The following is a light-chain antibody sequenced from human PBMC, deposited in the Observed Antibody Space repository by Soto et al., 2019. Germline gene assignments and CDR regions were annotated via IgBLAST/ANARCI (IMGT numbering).Light chain of an antibody. V-gene: IGKV3-20*01. CDR3: QQYGSLPWT. Sequence: DSVLTQSPGTLSLSPGEKATLSCRASQSVSSNYLAWYQQKPGQAPRPLIYGASSRAIGIPDRFSGSGSGTDFTLTISRLEPEDFAVYYCQQYGSLPWTFGQGTKV. CDR1: QSVSSNY. CDR2: GAS. J-gene: IGKJ1*01.